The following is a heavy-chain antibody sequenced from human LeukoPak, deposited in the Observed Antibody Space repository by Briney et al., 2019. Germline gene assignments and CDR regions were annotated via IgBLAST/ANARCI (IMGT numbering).Heavy chain of an antibody. J-gene: IGHJ4*02. V-gene: IGHV4-34*01. D-gene: IGHD5-18*01. CDR2: INHSGST. CDR3: ARGPDDTAHAIGFDY. Sequence: SETLSLTCAVYGGSFSGYYWSWIRQPPGKGLEWIGEINHSGSTNYNPSLNSRVTISVDTSKNQFSLKLSSVTAADTAVYYCARGPDDTAHAIGFDYWGQGTLVTVSS. CDR1: GGSFSGYY.